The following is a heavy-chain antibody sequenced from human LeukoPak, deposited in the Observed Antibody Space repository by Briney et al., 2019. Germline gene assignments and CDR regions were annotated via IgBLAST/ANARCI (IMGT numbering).Heavy chain of an antibody. CDR1: GFTVSSNY. CDR2: IYSGGST. CDR3: ARVPQAAGSGSSGARIYYYYYYMNV. V-gene: IGHV3-53*01. J-gene: IGHJ6*03. Sequence: GGSLRLSCAASGFTVSSNYMSWVRQAPGKGLEWVSVIYSGGSTYYADSVKGRFTISRDNSKNTLYLQMNSLRAEDTAVYYCARVPQAAGSGSSGARIYYYYYYMNVWGKGTTVTVSS. D-gene: IGHD3-10*01.